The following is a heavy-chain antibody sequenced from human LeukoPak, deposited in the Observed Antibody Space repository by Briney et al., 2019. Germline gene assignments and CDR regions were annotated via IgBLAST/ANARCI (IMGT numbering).Heavy chain of an antibody. Sequence: PSETLSLTCTVSGGSISSYYWSWIRQPPGKGLEWIGCIYYSGSTNYNPSLKGRVTISVDTSKNQFSLKLSSVTAADTAVYYCARMAPRSSPGYFQHWGQGTLVTVSS. CDR3: ARMAPRSSPGYFQH. D-gene: IGHD6-6*01. J-gene: IGHJ1*01. CDR1: GGSISSYY. CDR2: IYYSGST. V-gene: IGHV4-59*01.